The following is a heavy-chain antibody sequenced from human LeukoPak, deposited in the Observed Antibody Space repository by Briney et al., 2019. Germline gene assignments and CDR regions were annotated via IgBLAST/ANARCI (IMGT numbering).Heavy chain of an antibody. CDR1: GFTFSSYS. V-gene: IGHV3-48*02. CDR2: ISSSSSTI. Sequence: GGSLRLSCAASGFTFSSYSMNWVRQAPGKGLEWVSYISSSSSTIYYADSVKGRFTISRDNAENSLYLQMNSLRDEDTAVYYCAREGYCSSTSCPNDAFDIWGQGTMVTVSS. CDR3: AREGYCSSTSCPNDAFDI. J-gene: IGHJ3*02. D-gene: IGHD2-2*01.